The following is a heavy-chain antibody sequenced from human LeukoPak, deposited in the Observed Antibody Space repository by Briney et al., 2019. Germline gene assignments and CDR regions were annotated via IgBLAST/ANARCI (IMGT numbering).Heavy chain of an antibody. J-gene: IGHJ6*03. D-gene: IGHD6-6*01. V-gene: IGHV1-8*01. CDR2: MNPNSGNT. CDR3: ARGRDSSSDYYYYYMDV. Sequence: ASVKVSCKASGYTFTSYDINWVRQATGQGLEWMGWMNPNSGNTGYAQKFTGRLPMTRNTSISTAYMELRSLRSEDTAVSYCARGRDSSSDYYYYYMDVWGKGTPVTVSS. CDR1: GYTFTSYD.